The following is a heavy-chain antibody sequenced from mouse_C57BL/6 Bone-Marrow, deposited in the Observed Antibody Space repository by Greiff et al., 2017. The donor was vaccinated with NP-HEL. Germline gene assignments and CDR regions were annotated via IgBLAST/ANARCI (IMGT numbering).Heavy chain of an antibody. J-gene: IGHJ2*01. Sequence: SGPELVKPGASVKISCKASGYAFSSSWMNWVKQRPGKGLEWIGRIYPGDGDTNYNGKFKGKATLTADKSSSTAYMQLSSLTSEDSAVYFCALGPFDYWGQGTTLTVSS. CDR2: IYPGDGDT. CDR3: ALGPFDY. D-gene: IGHD4-1*01. CDR1: GYAFSSSW. V-gene: IGHV1-82*01.